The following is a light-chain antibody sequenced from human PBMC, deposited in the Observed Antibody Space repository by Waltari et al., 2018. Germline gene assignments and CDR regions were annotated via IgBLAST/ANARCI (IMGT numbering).Light chain of an antibody. Sequence: SYVLTQPPSVSVAPGETARITCGGDNIGSYSVHWYQQKPRQAPVLVIFYDSDRPSGITARFSGSNSGNTATLTITSVEAGDEARYYCQVWHPDIDPGVFGTGTEVTVL. CDR2: YDS. J-gene: IGLJ1*01. CDR3: QVWHPDIDPGV. V-gene: IGLV3-21*04. CDR1: NIGSYS.